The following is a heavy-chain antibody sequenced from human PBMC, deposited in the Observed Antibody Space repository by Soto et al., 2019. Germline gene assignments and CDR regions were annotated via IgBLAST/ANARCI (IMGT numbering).Heavy chain of an antibody. CDR2: FIPVYRTL. V-gene: IGHV1-69*01. CDR3: ATGVIWIGYFTFDS. D-gene: IGHD3-3*01. Sequence: QVLLVQSGAEVKKPGSSVKISCKASGGSFGNSAINWVRQTPGQGLEWLGGFIPVYRTLNYAQKFRGRVTITADESTGTAYMTLNSLASNDTAVYYCATGVIWIGYFTFDSWGQGTRVTVSS. J-gene: IGHJ4*02. CDR1: GGSFGNSA.